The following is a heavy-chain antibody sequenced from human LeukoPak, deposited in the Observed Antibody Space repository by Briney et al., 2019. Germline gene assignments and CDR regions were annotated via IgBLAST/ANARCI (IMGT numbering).Heavy chain of an antibody. CDR2: IYYSGST. V-gene: IGHV4-30-4*01. Sequence: SQTLSLTCTVSGGSISSGDYYWSWIRQPPGKGLEWIGYIYYSGSTYYNPSLKSRVTISVDTSKNQFSLKLSSVTAADTALYYCARSGGVNPNAFDIWGQGTMVTVSS. CDR1: GGSISSGDYY. J-gene: IGHJ3*02. CDR3: ARSGGVNPNAFDI. D-gene: IGHD2-21*01.